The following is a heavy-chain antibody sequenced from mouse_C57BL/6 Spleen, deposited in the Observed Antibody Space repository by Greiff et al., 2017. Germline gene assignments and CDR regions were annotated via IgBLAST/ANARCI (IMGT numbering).Heavy chain of an antibody. CDR3: ARENYSKFDY. Sequence: DVKLVESEGGLVQPGSSMKLSCTASGFTFSDYYMAWVRQVPEKGLEWVANINYDGSSTYYLDSLKSRFIISRDNAKNILYLQMSSLKSEDTATYYCARENYSKFDYWGQGTTLTVSS. V-gene: IGHV5-16*01. D-gene: IGHD2-5*01. CDR2: INYDGSST. CDR1: GFTFSDYY. J-gene: IGHJ2*01.